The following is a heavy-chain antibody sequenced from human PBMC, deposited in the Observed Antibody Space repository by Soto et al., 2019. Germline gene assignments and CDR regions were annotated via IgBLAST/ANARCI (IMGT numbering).Heavy chain of an antibody. V-gene: IGHV1-2*04. CDR2: INPNSGGT. CDR3: ARVYCSSTSCGYYYYGMDV. CDR1: GYTFTGYY. Sequence: ASVKVSCKASGYTFTGYYMHWVRQAPGQGLEWMGWINPNSGGTNYAQKFQGWVTMTRDTSISTAYMELSRLRSDDTAVYYCARVYCSSTSCGYYYYGMDVWGQGTTVTVSS. J-gene: IGHJ6*02. D-gene: IGHD2-2*01.